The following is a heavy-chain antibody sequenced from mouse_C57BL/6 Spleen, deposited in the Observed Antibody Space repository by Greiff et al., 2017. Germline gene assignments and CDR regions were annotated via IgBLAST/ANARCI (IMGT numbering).Heavy chain of an antibody. V-gene: IGHV1-12*01. D-gene: IGHD2-2*01. J-gene: IGHJ3*01. CDR3: ARSIGYGYDGAWCAY. CDR2: IYPGNGDT. CDR1: GYTFTSYN. Sequence: QVQLQQSGAELVRPGASVKMSCKASGYTFTSYNMHWVKQTPRQGLEWIGAIYPGNGDTSYNQKFKGKATLTVDKSSSTAYMQLSSLTSEDAAVYFCARSIGYGYDGAWCAYWGQGTLVTVSA.